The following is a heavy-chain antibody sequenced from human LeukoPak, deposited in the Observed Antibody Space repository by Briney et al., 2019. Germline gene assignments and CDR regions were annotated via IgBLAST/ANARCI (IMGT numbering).Heavy chain of an antibody. J-gene: IGHJ4*02. CDR1: GFTFSSYA. D-gene: IGHD6-13*01. CDR3: ARPYSSSWYYYFDY. Sequence: GGSLRLSCAASGFTFSSYAMHWVRKAPGKGLEWVAVISYDGSNKYYADSVKGRFTISRDNSKNTLYLQMNSLRAEDTAVYYCARPYSSSWYYYFDYWGQGTLVTVSS. V-gene: IGHV3-30*04. CDR2: ISYDGSNK.